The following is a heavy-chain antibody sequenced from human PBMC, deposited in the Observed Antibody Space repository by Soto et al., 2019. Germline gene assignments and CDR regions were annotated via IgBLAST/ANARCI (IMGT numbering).Heavy chain of an antibody. CDR3: ARELNPRRYFDY. CDR2: IIPIIDIA. V-gene: IGHV1-69*04. J-gene: IGHJ4*02. CDR1: GGTFSCCT. Sequence: GASAKVCWKASGGTFSCCTSSWVRQAPGQGLEWMGRIIPIIDIANYAQKFKGRVTITADKSTSTAYMELSSLRTEDTAVYYCARELNPRRYFDYWGQGTLVTVTS.